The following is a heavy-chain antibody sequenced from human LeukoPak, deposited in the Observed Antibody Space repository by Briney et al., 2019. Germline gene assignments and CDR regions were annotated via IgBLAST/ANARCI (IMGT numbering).Heavy chain of an antibody. D-gene: IGHD2/OR15-2a*01. CDR2: ISWNGGNV. Sequence: PGVSLRLSCAASGFTFDVYAMHWVRQVPGKGLEWVSGISWNGGNVDYADSVKGRFTVPRDNAKSSLYLQMNNLRPEDTALYYCAKATGGYFAPFDFWGQGTLVTVSS. V-gene: IGHV3-9*01. CDR3: AKATGGYFAPFDF. CDR1: GFTFDVYA. J-gene: IGHJ4*02.